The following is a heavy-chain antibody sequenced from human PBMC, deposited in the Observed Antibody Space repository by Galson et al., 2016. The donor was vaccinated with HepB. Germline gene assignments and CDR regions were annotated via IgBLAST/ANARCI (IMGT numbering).Heavy chain of an antibody. CDR2: IHHSGTT. D-gene: IGHD6-19*01. CDR1: GDSIISDTYH. CDR3: AGEYSSLPGY. Sequence: ETLSLTCTVSGDSIISDTYHWGWIRQPPGKGLEWLGSIHHSGTTYYNPSLRSRVTISVDTSRNQFSLRLSSVTAADTAVYYCAGEYSSLPGYWGRGALVTVSS. V-gene: IGHV4-39*01. J-gene: IGHJ4*02.